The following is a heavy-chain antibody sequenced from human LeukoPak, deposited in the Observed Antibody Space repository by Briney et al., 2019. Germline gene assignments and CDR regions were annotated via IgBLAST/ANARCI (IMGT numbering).Heavy chain of an antibody. CDR2: ISGSGGST. V-gene: IGHV3-23*01. J-gene: IGHJ3*02. CDR1: GFTFSSYG. CDR3: AKGGGYYDSSGYYYPSAFDI. D-gene: IGHD3-22*01. Sequence: GGSLRLSCAASGFTFSSYGMSWVRQAPGKGLEWVSAISGSGGSTYYADSVKGRFTISRDNSKNTLYLQMNSPRAEDTAVYYCAKGGGYYDSSGYYYPSAFDIWGQGTMVTVSS.